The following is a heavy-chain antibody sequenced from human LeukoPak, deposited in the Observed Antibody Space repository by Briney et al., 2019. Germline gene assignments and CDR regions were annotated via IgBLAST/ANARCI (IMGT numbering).Heavy chain of an antibody. V-gene: IGHV3-11*01. CDR1: GFTFSDYY. D-gene: IGHD3-10*01. Sequence: PGGSLRLSCAASGFTFSDYYMSWIRQAPGKGLEWVSYISSRGTTIYYADSVKGRFTISRDNAKNSLYLQMSSLRAEDTAVYYCARVYYGSGSPRHFDYWGQGTLVTVSS. CDR3: ARVYYGSGSPRHFDY. J-gene: IGHJ4*02. CDR2: ISSRGTTI.